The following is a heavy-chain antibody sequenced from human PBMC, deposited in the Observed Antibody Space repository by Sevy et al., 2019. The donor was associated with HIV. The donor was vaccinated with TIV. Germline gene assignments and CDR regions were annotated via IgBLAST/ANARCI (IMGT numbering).Heavy chain of an antibody. V-gene: IGHV4-38-2*02. CDR1: GYYISSGYY. CDR2: IYHSGTT. CDR3: ASLRSGGSYPSPFDY. D-gene: IGHD1-26*01. Sequence: SETLSLTCTVSGYYISSGYYWGWVRQPPGKGLEWIGNIYHSGTTYYRSSLKSRVTISLDTSKNQFSLNLRSVTAADTAVYYCASLRSGGSYPSPFDYWGPRTLVTVSS. J-gene: IGHJ4*02.